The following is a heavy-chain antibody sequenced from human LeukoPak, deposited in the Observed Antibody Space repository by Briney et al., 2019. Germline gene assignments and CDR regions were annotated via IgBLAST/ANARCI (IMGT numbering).Heavy chain of an antibody. CDR3: ARDLGVVRGVFTLDY. J-gene: IGHJ4*02. Sequence: GGSLRLSCAASGFTVSSSYISWVRQAPGNGLEWVSVIYADGSTKYADSVKGRFTVSRDNSKNTLYLQMYSLRAEDTAVYYCARDLGVVRGVFTLDYWGQGTLVTVSS. CDR1: GFTVSSSY. CDR2: IYADGST. D-gene: IGHD3-10*01. V-gene: IGHV3-66*01.